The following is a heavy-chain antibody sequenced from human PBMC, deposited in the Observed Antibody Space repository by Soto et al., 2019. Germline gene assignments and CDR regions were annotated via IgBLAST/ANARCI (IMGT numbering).Heavy chain of an antibody. Sequence: EAQLVESGGGLAQPGGSLRLSCGASGFTFSIYSMHWVRQAPGKGPEWVAYTSSNSATVYYADSVKGRFTISRDDAKNSLYLQMNSLRDEDTAVYYCARHVDTSMVSRWFDPWGRGTLVTVSS. CDR1: GFTFSIYS. CDR3: ARHVDTSMVSRWFDP. CDR2: TSSNSATV. J-gene: IGHJ5*02. V-gene: IGHV3-48*02. D-gene: IGHD5-18*01.